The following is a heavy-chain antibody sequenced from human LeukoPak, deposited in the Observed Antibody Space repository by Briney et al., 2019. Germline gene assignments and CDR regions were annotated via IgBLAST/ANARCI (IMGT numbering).Heavy chain of an antibody. V-gene: IGHV4-34*01. Sequence: SETLSLTCAVYGGSFSGYYWSWIRQPPGKGLEWIGEINHSGSTNYNPSLKSRVTISVDTSKNQFSLKLSSVTAADTAVYYYARALTLPYYYGSGSYSGYMDVWGKGTTVTVSS. D-gene: IGHD3-10*01. CDR3: ARALTLPYYYGSGSYSGYMDV. J-gene: IGHJ6*03. CDR1: GGSFSGYY. CDR2: INHSGST.